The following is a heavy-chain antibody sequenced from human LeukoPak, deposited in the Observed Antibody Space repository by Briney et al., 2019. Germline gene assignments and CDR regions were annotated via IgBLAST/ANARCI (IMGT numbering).Heavy chain of an antibody. V-gene: IGHV3-23*01. Sequence: GGSLRLSCAASGFTFSSYAMSWVRQAPGKGLEWVSGVSGIGGSTYYADSVKGRFTISRDNSKNTLYLQMNSLRAEDTAVYYCAKVPKDGSGIYWGQGTLVTVSS. CDR1: GFTFSSYA. J-gene: IGHJ4*02. CDR2: VSGIGGST. D-gene: IGHD3-10*01. CDR3: AKVPKDGSGIY.